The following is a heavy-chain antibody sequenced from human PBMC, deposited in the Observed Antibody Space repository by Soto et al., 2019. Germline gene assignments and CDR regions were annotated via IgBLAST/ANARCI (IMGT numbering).Heavy chain of an antibody. CDR3: VRDRALDSSGHWFDT. CDR1: CRPVGSGGYY. D-gene: IGHD3-22*01. Sequence: LSLTCTVSCRPVGSGGYYWTWIRQHPGRGLEWIGYIYHIGSRKYNPSLENRVTISLDTAKNQFSLNLTSVTAADTAIYYCVRDRALDSSGHWFDTWGQGTLVTVSS. CDR2: IYHIGSR. V-gene: IGHV4-31*03. J-gene: IGHJ5*02.